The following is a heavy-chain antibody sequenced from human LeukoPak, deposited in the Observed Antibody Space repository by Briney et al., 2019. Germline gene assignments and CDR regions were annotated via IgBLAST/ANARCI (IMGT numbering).Heavy chain of an antibody. Sequence: GGSLRLSCAASGFTFSSYNMNWVRQAPGKGLEWVSSISSSSSYIYYADSVKGRFTISRDNAKNSLYLQMSSLRAEDTAVYYCAREEHYYGSGSYYWGQGTLVTVSS. CDR2: ISSSSSYI. D-gene: IGHD3-10*01. V-gene: IGHV3-21*01. J-gene: IGHJ4*02. CDR1: GFTFSSYN. CDR3: AREEHYYGSGSYY.